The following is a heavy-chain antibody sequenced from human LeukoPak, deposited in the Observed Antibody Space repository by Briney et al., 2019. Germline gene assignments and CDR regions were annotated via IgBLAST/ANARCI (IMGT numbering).Heavy chain of an antibody. Sequence: GASVKVFCKASGYTFTSYYMHWVRQAPGQGLEWMGIINPSGGSTSYAQKFQGRVTMTRDTSTSTVYMELSSLRSEDTAVYYCARDLGYYDSSGYDAFDIWGQGTMVTVSS. CDR1: GYTFTSYY. CDR2: INPSGGST. CDR3: ARDLGYYDSSGYDAFDI. D-gene: IGHD3-22*01. V-gene: IGHV1-46*01. J-gene: IGHJ3*02.